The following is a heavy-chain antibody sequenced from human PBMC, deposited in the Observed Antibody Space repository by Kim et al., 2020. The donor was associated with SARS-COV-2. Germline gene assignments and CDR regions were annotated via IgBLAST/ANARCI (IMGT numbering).Heavy chain of an antibody. CDR3: ARENNYYGSGSLDY. V-gene: IGHV4-59*13. CDR2: IYYSGST. Sequence: SETLSLTCTVSGGSISSYYWSWIRQPPGKGLEWIGYIYYSGSTNYNPSLKSRVTISVDTSKNQFSLKLSSVTAADTAVYYCARENNYYGSGSLDYWGQGTLVTVSS. D-gene: IGHD3-10*01. CDR1: GGSISSYY. J-gene: IGHJ4*02.